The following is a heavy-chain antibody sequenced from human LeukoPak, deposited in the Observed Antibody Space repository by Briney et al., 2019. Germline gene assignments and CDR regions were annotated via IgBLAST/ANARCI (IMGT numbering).Heavy chain of an antibody. J-gene: IGHJ3*02. CDR2: IIPIFGTA. Sequence: SVKVSCKASGGTFSSYAISWVRQAPGQGLEWMGGIIPIFGTANYAQKFRGRVTITADESTSTAYMELSSLRSEDTAVYYCASRYQPLLSLNAFDIWGQGTMVTVSS. D-gene: IGHD2-2*01. V-gene: IGHV1-69*13. CDR3: ASRYQPLLSLNAFDI. CDR1: GGTFSSYA.